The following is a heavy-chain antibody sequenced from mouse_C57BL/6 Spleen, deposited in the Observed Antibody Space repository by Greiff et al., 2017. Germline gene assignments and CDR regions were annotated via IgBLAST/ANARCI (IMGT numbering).Heavy chain of an antibody. CDR2: IDPNSGGT. CDR1: GYTFTSYW. CDR3: ARVNWDEGFAY. J-gene: IGHJ3*01. V-gene: IGHV1-72*01. Sequence: VQLQQPGAELVKPGASVKLSCKASGYTFTSYWMHWVKQRPGRGLEWIGWIDPNSGGTKYNEKFKSKATLTVDKPSSTAYMQLSSLTSEDSAVYYCARVNWDEGFAYWGQGTLVTVSA. D-gene: IGHD4-1*01.